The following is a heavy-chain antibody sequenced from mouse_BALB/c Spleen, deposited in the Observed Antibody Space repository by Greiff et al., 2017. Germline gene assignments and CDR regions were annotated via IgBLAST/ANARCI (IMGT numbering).Heavy chain of an antibody. CDR1: GFSLTSYG. CDR2: IWSDGST. D-gene: IGHD4-1*01. Sequence: VKLMESGPDLVAPSQSLSITCTVSGFSLTSYGVHWVRQPPGKGLEWLVVIWSDGSTTYNSALKSRLSISKDNSKSQVFLKMNSLQTDDTAMYYCARHQTGGYYYAMDYWGQGTSVTVSS. J-gene: IGHJ4*01. V-gene: IGHV2-6-2*01. CDR3: ARHQTGGYYYAMDY.